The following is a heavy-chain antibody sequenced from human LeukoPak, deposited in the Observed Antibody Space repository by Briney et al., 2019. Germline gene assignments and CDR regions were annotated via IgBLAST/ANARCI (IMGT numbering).Heavy chain of an antibody. V-gene: IGHV1-18*01. CDR2: ISAYNGNT. D-gene: IGHD3-22*01. CDR1: GYIFTSYG. CDR3: ANNRYYYDSSGYYSPGFDY. J-gene: IGHJ4*02. Sequence: GASVQVSCKPSGYIFTSYGISWVRQAPGQGLEWMGWISAYNGNTNYAQKLQGRVTMTEDTSTDTAYMELSSLRSEDTAVYYCANNRYYYDSSGYYSPGFDYWGQGTLVTVSS.